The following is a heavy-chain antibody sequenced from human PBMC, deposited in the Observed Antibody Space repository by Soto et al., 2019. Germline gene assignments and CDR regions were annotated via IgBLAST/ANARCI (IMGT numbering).Heavy chain of an antibody. V-gene: IGHV1-3*01. D-gene: IGHD3-3*01. CDR3: ARGRYYDFWSGPKSRWFDP. CDR1: GYTFTSYA. J-gene: IGHJ5*02. Sequence: VASVKVSCKASGYTFTSYAMHWVRQAPGQRLEWMGWINAGNGNTKYSQKFQGRVTITRDTSASTAYMELSSLRSEDTAVYYCARGRYYDFWSGPKSRWFDPWGQGTLVTVSS. CDR2: INAGNGNT.